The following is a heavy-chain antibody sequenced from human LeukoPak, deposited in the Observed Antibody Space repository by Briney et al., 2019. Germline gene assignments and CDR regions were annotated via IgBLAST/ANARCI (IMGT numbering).Heavy chain of an antibody. CDR3: ARDLPYNWNRGLDGELDY. D-gene: IGHD1-20*01. CDR2: VSYSGNT. J-gene: IGHJ4*02. V-gene: IGHV4-59*11. Sequence: SETLSLTCTASGGSISGHYWSWIRQPPGKGLEWIGFVSYSGNTNYNPSLNGRVTISLDTSKNQFSLKLSSVTAADTAVYYRARDLPYNWNRGLDGELDYWGQGTLVTVSS. CDR1: GGSISGHY.